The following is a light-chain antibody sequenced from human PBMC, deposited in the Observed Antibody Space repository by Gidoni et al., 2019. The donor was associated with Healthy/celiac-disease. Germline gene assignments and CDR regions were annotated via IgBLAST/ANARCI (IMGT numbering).Light chain of an antibody. J-gene: IGLJ2*01. CDR3: SSYTSSSIQ. CDR2: DVS. Sequence: QSALTQPASVSGSPGQSITISCTGTSSDVGGYNYVSWYQQHPVKAPKLMIYDVSNRPSGVSNRFSGSKSGNTASLTISGLQAEDEADYYCSSYTSSSIQFGGGTKLTVL. CDR1: SSDVGGYNY. V-gene: IGLV2-14*03.